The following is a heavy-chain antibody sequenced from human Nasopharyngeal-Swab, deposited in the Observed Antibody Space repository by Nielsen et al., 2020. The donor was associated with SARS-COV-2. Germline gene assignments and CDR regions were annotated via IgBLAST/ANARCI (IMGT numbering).Heavy chain of an antibody. CDR1: GYTFTGYY. CDR3: ARVRADRYSSSWDFDY. CDR2: INPNSGGT. D-gene: IGHD6-13*01. J-gene: IGHJ4*02. V-gene: IGHV1-2*02. Sequence: ASVEVSCKASGYTFTGYYMHWVRQAPGQGLEWMGWINPNSGGTNYAQKFQGRVTMTRDTSISTAYMELSRLRSDDTAVYYCARVRADRYSSSWDFDYWGQGTLVTVSS.